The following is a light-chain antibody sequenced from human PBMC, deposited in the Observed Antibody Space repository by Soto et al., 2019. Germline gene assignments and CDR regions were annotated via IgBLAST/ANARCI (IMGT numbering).Light chain of an antibody. J-gene: IGLJ1*01. CDR2: DVS. V-gene: IGLV2-11*01. Sequence: QSVLTQPRSLSGSPGQSVTISCTGTSSDVGGYKYVSWYQQHPGKAPKLMLYDVSERPSGVPDRFSASKSGNTASLTISGLQAEDEDDYYCCSFAGNYVFGTGTKLTVL. CDR1: SSDVGGYKY. CDR3: CSFAGNYV.